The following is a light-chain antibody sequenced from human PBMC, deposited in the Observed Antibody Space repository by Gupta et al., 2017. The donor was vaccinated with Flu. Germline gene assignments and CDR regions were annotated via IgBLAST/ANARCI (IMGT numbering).Light chain of an antibody. J-gene: IGLJ3*02. CDR3: CATDSSGNPL. CDR2: EDN. V-gene: IGLV3-10*01. Sequence: SYELTQPPSVSVSPAQTARITCTGDVLPKKFGYWYQQKSGQAPVLVIDEDNKRPTGIPESFSGSGSGALATVSISGAQVEDESDCYGCATDSSGNPLFGGGTKLTVL. CDR1: VLPKKF.